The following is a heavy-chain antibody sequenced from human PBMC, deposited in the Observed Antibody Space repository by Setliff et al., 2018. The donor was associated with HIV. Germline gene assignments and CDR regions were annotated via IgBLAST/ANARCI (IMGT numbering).Heavy chain of an antibody. CDR1: GGPFDVHT. V-gene: IGHV4-34*01. CDR2: INHRGNT. Sequence: SETLSLTCAVYGGPFDVHTWNWVRQAPGKRLEWLADINHRGNTNLNPSLKGRLTIAVDTSRDQFSLRLKSVTAANSAAYFCARGQRASPGPGTHYLDVWSKGTSVTVSS. CDR3: ARGQRASPGPGTHYLDV. D-gene: IGHD6-25*01. J-gene: IGHJ6*03.